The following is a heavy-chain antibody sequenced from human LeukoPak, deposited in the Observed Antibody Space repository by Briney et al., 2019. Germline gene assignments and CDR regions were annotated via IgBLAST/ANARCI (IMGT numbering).Heavy chain of an antibody. Sequence: PSETLSLTCTVSGGSISSYYWSWIRQPPGKGLEWIGYIYYSGSTNYNPSLKSRVTMSVDTSKNQFSQKLTSVTAADTAVYYCARRSPWGSGGFDYWGQGTLVTVSS. V-gene: IGHV4-59*08. J-gene: IGHJ4*02. D-gene: IGHD7-27*01. CDR2: IYYSGST. CDR3: ARRSPWGSGGFDY. CDR1: GGSISSYY.